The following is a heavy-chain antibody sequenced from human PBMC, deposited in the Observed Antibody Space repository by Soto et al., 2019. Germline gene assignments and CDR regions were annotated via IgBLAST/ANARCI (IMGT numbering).Heavy chain of an antibody. CDR3: ARVRGYSYGYKSNWFDP. CDR1: GGSISSGGYY. J-gene: IGHJ5*02. V-gene: IGHV4-31*03. D-gene: IGHD5-18*01. Sequence: QVQLQESGPGLVKPSQTLSLTCTVSGGSISSGGYYWSWIRQHPGKGLEWIGYIYYSGSTYYNPSLNSRVTISVDTSKNQFSLKLSSVTAADTAVYYCARVRGYSYGYKSNWFDPWGQGTLVTVSS. CDR2: IYYSGST.